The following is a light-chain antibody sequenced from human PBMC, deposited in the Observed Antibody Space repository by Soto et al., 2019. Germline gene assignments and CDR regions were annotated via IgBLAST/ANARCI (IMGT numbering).Light chain of an antibody. Sequence: EIVLTQSPATLSLSPGERATLSCRASQSVSTYLTWYQHKPGQAPRLLIYDASTRATDIPARFSGSGSGTDFTLTISSLESEDSAIYYCQQRSNWPSISFGQGTRLEI. J-gene: IGKJ5*01. CDR3: QQRSNWPSIS. CDR2: DAS. V-gene: IGKV3-11*01. CDR1: QSVSTY.